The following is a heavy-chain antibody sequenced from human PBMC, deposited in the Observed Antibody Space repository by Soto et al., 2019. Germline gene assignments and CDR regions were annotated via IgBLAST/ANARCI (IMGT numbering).Heavy chain of an antibody. D-gene: IGHD5-12*01. CDR1: GITYSTYA. CDR3: ARAISGYVT. Sequence: QVHLVQSGAEVKHPGASVRVSCKASGITYSTYAIHWVRQAPGQGLEWMGWINAGEGYTRYSQDFQGRVTLTTVTSASTTYMDLSNLTFEDTAVYYCARAISGYVTWDQGTQVTVSS. J-gene: IGHJ5*02. V-gene: IGHV1-3*01. CDR2: INAGEGYT.